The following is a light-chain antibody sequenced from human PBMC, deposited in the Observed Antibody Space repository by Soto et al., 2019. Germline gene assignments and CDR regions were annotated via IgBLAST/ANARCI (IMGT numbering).Light chain of an antibody. CDR1: QSISTW. Sequence: DIQMTQSPSTLSASVGDRVTITCRASQSISTWLAWYQQEPGKAPKLLIHKASSLQSGVPSRFSGGGSGTDFTLTISSLHPDDFATYYCQQYNSYSPTFGQGTKVDIK. J-gene: IGKJ1*01. V-gene: IGKV1-5*03. CDR2: KAS. CDR3: QQYNSYSPT.